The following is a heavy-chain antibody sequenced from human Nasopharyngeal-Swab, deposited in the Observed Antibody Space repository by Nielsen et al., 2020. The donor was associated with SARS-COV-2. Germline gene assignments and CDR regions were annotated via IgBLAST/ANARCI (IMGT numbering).Heavy chain of an antibody. CDR2: IKEDGTEI. D-gene: IGHD3-3*01. J-gene: IGHJ4*02. CDR1: GFSLSNYW. V-gene: IGHV3-7*02. CDR3: ARNLLRFVALDY. Sequence: GGSLRLSCVVSGFSLSNYWVSWFRQAPGKGLEWVANIKEDGTEINYGDSVKGRFTISRDNARNSVYLQMNNLRAEDTAVYYCARNLLRFVALDYWGQGTLVTVSS.